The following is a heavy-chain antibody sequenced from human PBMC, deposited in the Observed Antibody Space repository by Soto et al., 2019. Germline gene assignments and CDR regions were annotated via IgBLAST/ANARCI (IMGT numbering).Heavy chain of an antibody. CDR2: ISWNSGSI. Sequence: GGSLRLSCAASGFTFDDYAMHWVRQAPGKGLEWVSGISWNSGSIGYADSVKGRFTISRDNAKNSLYLQMNSLRAEDTALYYCAKGDAHGYCSSTSCSLLNWFDPWGQGTLVTVSS. J-gene: IGHJ5*02. V-gene: IGHV3-9*01. CDR3: AKGDAHGYCSSTSCSLLNWFDP. CDR1: GFTFDDYA. D-gene: IGHD2-2*01.